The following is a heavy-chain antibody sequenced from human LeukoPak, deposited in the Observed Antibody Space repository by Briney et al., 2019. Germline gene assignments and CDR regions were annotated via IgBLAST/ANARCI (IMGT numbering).Heavy chain of an antibody. CDR1: GFTFSNYW. CDR3: AKDYYGSGSYTDY. CDR2: INQDGSEQ. Sequence: GGSLRLSCAASGFTFSNYWMSWVRQAPGKGLEWVANINQDGSEQYFVDSVEGRFTISRDNAKNSLYLQMNSLRVEDTAVYYCAKDYYGSGSYTDYWGQGTLVTVSS. J-gene: IGHJ4*02. D-gene: IGHD3-10*01. V-gene: IGHV3-7*01.